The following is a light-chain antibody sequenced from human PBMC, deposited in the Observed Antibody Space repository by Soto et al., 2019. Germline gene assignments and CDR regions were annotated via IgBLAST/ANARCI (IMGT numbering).Light chain of an antibody. CDR2: GAS. J-gene: IGKJ4*01. Sequence: EIVMTQSPVTLSVTPGGRSVVSCRASQSVSINLAWYRQNPGQPPRLLIYGASTRATGIPASFSGSGSGTEFTLTISSLQSEDSAVYYCQQYNSWPPLTFGGGTKVDI. CDR3: QQYNSWPPLT. CDR1: QSVSIN. V-gene: IGKV3D-15*01.